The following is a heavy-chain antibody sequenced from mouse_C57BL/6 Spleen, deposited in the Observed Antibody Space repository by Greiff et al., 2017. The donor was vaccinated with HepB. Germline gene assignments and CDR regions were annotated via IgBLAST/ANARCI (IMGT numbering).Heavy chain of an antibody. CDR1: GFTFSDYG. D-gene: IGHD1-1*01. CDR3: ARLYGSSYGYFDV. J-gene: IGHJ1*03. Sequence: VQLQQSGGGLVKPGGSLKLSCAASGFTFSDYGMHWVRQAPEKGLEWVAYISSGSSTIYYADTVKGRFPISRDNAKNTLFLQMTSLRSEDTAMYYCARLYGSSYGYFDVWGTGTTVTVSS. CDR2: ISSGSSTI. V-gene: IGHV5-17*01.